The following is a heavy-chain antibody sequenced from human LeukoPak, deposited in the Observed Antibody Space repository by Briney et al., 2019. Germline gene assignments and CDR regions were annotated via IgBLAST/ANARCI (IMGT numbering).Heavy chain of an antibody. V-gene: IGHV1-46*01. D-gene: IGHD6-6*01. Sequence: GASVKVSCKASGYTFSVYGITWVRQAPGQGLEWMGIINPSGGSTSYAQKFQGRVTMTRDMSTSTVYMELSSLRSEDTAVYYCARSPGKDSSSHVWVNWFDPWGQGTLVTVPS. CDR1: GYTFSVYG. CDR3: ARSPGKDSSSHVWVNWFDP. CDR2: INPSGGST. J-gene: IGHJ5*02.